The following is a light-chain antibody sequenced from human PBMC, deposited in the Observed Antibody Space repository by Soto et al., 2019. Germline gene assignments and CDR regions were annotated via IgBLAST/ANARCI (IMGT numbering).Light chain of an antibody. CDR2: DAS. V-gene: IGKV3-11*01. CDR1: QSVSSY. CDR3: QQRSNWYT. J-gene: IGKJ2*01. Sequence: EIVLTQSPATLSLSPGERATLSCRASQSVSSYLAWYQQKPGQAPRLLIYDASNRATGIPARFSGSGSGTDFTLTISILEHEDFAVYYCQQRSNWYTFGQGTKLEIK.